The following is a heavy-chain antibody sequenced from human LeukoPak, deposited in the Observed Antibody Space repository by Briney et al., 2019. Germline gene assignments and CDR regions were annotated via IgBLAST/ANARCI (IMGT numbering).Heavy chain of an antibody. CDR3: ASSSVPYYYDSSGYWYFDY. V-gene: IGHV4-31*03. J-gene: IGHJ4*02. D-gene: IGHD3-22*01. CDR2: IYYSGST. CDR1: GGSISNGDHY. Sequence: SETLSLTCTVSGGSISNGDHYWSWIRQHPGKGLEWIGHIYYSGSTYYNPSLKSRGIISVETSKNQFSLKLSSVTAADTAVYYCASSSVPYYYDSSGYWYFDYWGQGTLVTVSS.